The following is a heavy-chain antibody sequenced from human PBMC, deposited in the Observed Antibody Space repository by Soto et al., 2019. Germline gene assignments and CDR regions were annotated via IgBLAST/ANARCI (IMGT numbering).Heavy chain of an antibody. D-gene: IGHD4-17*01. CDR1: GFTLSSYA. V-gene: IGHV3-23*01. J-gene: IGHJ5*02. Sequence: WGSLRLSCAASGFTLSSYAMSWVRQAPGKGLEWVSAISGSGGSTYYADSVKGRFTISRDNSKNTLYLQMNSLRAEDTAVYYCAKGKHYGVYNWSEPWGKGTLVNVSA. CDR3: AKGKHYGVYNWSEP. CDR2: ISGSGGST.